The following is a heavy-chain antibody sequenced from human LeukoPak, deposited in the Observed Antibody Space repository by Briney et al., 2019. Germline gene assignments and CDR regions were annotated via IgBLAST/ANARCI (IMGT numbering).Heavy chain of an antibody. CDR2: IIPILGIA. V-gene: IGHV1-69*02. D-gene: IGHD6-6*01. CDR1: GGTFSSYT. CDR3: ASGYSSSSAYFDY. J-gene: IGHJ4*02. Sequence: GASVKVPCKASGGTFSSYTISWVRQAPGQGLEWMGRIIPILGIANYAQKFQGRVTITADKSTSTVYMELSSLRSEDTAVYYCASGYSSSSAYFDYWGQGTLVTVSS.